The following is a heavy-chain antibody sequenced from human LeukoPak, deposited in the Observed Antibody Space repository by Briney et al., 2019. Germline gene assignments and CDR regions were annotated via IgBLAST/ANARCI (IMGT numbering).Heavy chain of an antibody. CDR2: IYYSGST. CDR3: ARRTVTNGWFRIDY. Sequence: SETLSLTCTVSGGSISSYYWGWIRQPPGKGLEWIGFIYYSGSTNYNPSLKSRVTISVDTSKNEFSLKLSSVTAADTALYYCARRTVTNGWFRIDYWGQGSLVIVSS. CDR1: GGSISSYY. D-gene: IGHD6-19*01. V-gene: IGHV4-59*08. J-gene: IGHJ4*02.